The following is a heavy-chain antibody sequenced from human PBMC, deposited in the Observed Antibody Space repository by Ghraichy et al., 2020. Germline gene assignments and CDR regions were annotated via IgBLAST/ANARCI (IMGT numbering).Heavy chain of an antibody. V-gene: IGHV7-4-1*02. CDR1: GYTFTSYA. CDR2: INTNTGNP. J-gene: IGHJ6*02. CDR3: ARDTRRGYSGYDLSVTGIYYYYGMDV. Sequence: ASVKVSCKASGYTFTSYAMNWVRQAPGQGLEWMGWINTNTGNPTYAQGFTGRFVFSLDTSVSTAYLQISSLKAEDTAVYYCARDTRRGYSGYDLSVTGIYYYYGMDVWGQGTTVTVSS. D-gene: IGHD5-12*01.